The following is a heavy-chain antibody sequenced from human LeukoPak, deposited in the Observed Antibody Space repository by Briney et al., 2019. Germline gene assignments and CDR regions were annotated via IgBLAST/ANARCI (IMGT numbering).Heavy chain of an antibody. J-gene: IGHJ6*02. CDR2: ISSSSSYI. CDR1: GFTFSRYW. D-gene: IGHD2-2*01. CDR3: ARDRTRGGMDV. V-gene: IGHV3-21*01. Sequence: GGSLRLSCAASGFTFSRYWMNWVRQAPGKGLEWVSSISSSSSYIYYADSVKGRFTISRDNAKNSLYLQMNSLRAEDTAVYYCARDRTRGGMDVWGQGTTVTVSS.